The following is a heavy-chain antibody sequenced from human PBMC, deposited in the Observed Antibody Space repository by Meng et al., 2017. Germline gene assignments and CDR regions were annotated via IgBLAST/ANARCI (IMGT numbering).Heavy chain of an antibody. CDR1: GFTFSTYS. D-gene: IGHD3-22*01. V-gene: IGHV3-23*01. Sequence: GESLKISCAASGFTFSTYSMRWVRQAPGKGLEWVSGISGSGGNTNYADSVKGRFTISRDNSKNTLYLQMNNLRAEDTAVYYCASGGGYYNDYWGQGTLVTFSS. J-gene: IGHJ4*02. CDR3: ASGGGYYNDY. CDR2: ISGSGGNT.